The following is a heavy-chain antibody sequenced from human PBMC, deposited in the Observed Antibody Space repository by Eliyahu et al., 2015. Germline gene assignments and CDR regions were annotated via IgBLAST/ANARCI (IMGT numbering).Heavy chain of an antibody. Sequence: QVQLQESGPGLVKPSQTLSLTCTVSGGSISSGGYYWSWIRQPPGKGLEWIGYIYYSGTTYYNPSLKSRVAISADTSKNQFSLKLNSVTAADTAVYYCASGGSLWGVAISWGQGTLVTVSS. CDR3: ASGGSLWGVAIS. J-gene: IGHJ5*02. CDR2: IYYSGTT. CDR1: GGSISSGGYY. V-gene: IGHV4-31*03. D-gene: IGHD2-15*01.